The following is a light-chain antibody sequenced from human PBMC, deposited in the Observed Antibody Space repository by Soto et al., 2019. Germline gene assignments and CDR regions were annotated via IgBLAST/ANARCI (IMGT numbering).Light chain of an antibody. J-gene: IGKJ5*01. CDR2: GAF. CDR1: PSVPNY. CDR3: QQRNTLPPVT. V-gene: IGKV3-11*01. Sequence: EIAVTQSPATLSLYPRERATLSCIASPSVPNYVAWYQQRPGQAPRLLIYGAFNRATGIPARFSGSGSGADFTLTISSLEPEDFAIYYCQQRNTLPPVTLGQGAPLEIK.